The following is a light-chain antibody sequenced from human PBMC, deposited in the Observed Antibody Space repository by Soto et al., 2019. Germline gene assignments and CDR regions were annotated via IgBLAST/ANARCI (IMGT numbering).Light chain of an antibody. Sequence: DIVMTQSPDSLAVSLGERATISCKSSKTVLHSSNNKNYLAWYQQKPGQPPNLSIYWASIRESGVTERISGSGSGTDFTLTISSLHVEDVAVYYCQQFYSNPPTFGGGTKVDIK. CDR3: QQFYSNPPT. CDR2: WAS. CDR1: KTVLHSSNNKNY. J-gene: IGKJ4*01. V-gene: IGKV4-1*01.